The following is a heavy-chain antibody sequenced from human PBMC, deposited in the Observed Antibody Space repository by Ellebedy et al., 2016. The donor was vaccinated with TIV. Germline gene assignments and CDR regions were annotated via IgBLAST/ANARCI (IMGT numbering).Heavy chain of an antibody. CDR2: ISWNSGSI. V-gene: IGHV3-9*01. CDR1: GFTFSTYT. Sequence: PGGSLRLSCAASGFTFSTYTVNWVRQAPGKGLEWVSGISWNSGSIGYAESVKGRFSISRDNAKNSLYLQMNSLRPEEKALYYCARASLEYYGSGKWGPFDYWGQGILVTVSS. CDR3: ARASLEYYGSGKWGPFDY. J-gene: IGHJ4*02. D-gene: IGHD3-10*01.